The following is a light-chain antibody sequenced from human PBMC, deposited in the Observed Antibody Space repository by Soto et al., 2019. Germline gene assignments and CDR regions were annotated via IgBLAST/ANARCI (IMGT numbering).Light chain of an antibody. CDR1: QSVSSY. V-gene: IGKV3-11*01. CDR3: QQRSNWLRPWT. CDR2: DVS. J-gene: IGKJ1*01. Sequence: EIVLTQSPATLSLSPGERATLSCRASQSVSSYLAWYQQKPGQAPRLLIYDVSNRATGIPARFSGSGSGTDFTLTISSLEPEDFAVYYCQQRSNWLRPWTFGQGTKVEIK.